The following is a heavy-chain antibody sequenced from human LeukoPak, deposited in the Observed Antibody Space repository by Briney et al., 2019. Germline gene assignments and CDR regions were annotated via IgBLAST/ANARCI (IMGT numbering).Heavy chain of an antibody. V-gene: IGHV1-18*01. Sequence: ASVKVSCTASGYTFTSYGISWVRQAPGQGIEWMGWISANDGNTDYPQKLQGRVTMTTDTSTSTAYMELRSLRSDDTAVYYCARESHVTREDYWGQGTLVTVSS. CDR3: ARESHVTREDY. J-gene: IGHJ4*02. CDR1: GYTFTSYG. D-gene: IGHD5-24*01. CDR2: ISANDGNT.